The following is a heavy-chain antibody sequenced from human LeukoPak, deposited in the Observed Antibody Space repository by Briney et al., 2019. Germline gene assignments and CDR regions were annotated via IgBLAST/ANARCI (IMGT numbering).Heavy chain of an antibody. CDR3: AREVLVLYGMDV. D-gene: IGHD2/OR15-2a*01. J-gene: IGHJ6*02. CDR1: GGSISSYY. V-gene: IGHV4-59*01. CDR2: IYYSGST. Sequence: PSETLSLTCTVSGGSISSYYWSWIRQPPGKGLEWIGYIYYSGSTNYNPSLKGRVTISVDTSKNQFSLKLSSVTAADTAVYYCAREVLVLYGMDVWGQGTTVTVSS.